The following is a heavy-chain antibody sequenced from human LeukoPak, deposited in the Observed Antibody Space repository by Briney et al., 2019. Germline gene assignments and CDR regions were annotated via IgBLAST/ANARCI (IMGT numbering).Heavy chain of an antibody. CDR3: ARGVFKLHGSYNWFDP. CDR2: IWYDGSNK. V-gene: IGHV3-33*08. CDR1: GFTFSSYG. J-gene: IGHJ5*02. Sequence: QPGGSLRLSCAASGFTFSSYGMHWVRQAPGKGLEWVAVIWYDGSNKYYADSVKGRFTISRDNSKNTLYLQMNSLRAEDTAVYYCARGVFKLHGSYNWFDPWGQGTLVTVSS. D-gene: IGHD1-26*01.